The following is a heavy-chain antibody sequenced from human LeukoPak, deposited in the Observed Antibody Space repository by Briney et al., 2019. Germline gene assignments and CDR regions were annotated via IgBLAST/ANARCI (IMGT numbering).Heavy chain of an antibody. CDR3: AKDQGGDYGDSANSRPLYYMDV. CDR2: ISGSGGST. D-gene: IGHD4-17*01. J-gene: IGHJ6*03. V-gene: IGHV3-23*01. CDR1: GFTFSSYA. Sequence: GGSLRLSCAASGFTFSSYAMSWVRQAPGKGLEWVSAISGSGGSTYYADSVKGRFAISRDNSKNTLYLQMNSLRAEDTAVYYCAKDQGGDYGDSANSRPLYYMDVWGKGTTVTVSS.